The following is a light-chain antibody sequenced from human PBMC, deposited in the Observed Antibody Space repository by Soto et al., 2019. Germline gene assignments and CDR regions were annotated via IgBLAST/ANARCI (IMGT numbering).Light chain of an antibody. CDR1: QSVSSN. Sequence: EIVMTQSPATLSVSPGERATLSCRASQSVSSNLAWYQLKPGQAPRLLIYGASTRATGIPARFSGSGSGTEFTLTIGSLQSEDFAVYYCQQYNNWTRTFGQGTKVEIK. J-gene: IGKJ1*01. CDR2: GAS. V-gene: IGKV3-15*01. CDR3: QQYNNWTRT.